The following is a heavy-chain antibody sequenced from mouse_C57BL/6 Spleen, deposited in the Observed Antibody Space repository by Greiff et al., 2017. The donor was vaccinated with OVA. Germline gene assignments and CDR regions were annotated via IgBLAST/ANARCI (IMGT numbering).Heavy chain of an antibody. Sequence: EVKLMESGGGLVKPGGSLKLSCAASGFTFSDYGMHWVRQAPEKGLEWVAYISSGSSTIYYADTVKGRFTISRDNAKNTLFLQMTSLRSEDTAMYYCARRYGNYEEDYFDYWGQGTTLTVSS. CDR1: GFTFSDYG. CDR2: ISSGSSTI. D-gene: IGHD2-1*01. V-gene: IGHV5-17*01. CDR3: ARRYGNYEEDYFDY. J-gene: IGHJ2*01.